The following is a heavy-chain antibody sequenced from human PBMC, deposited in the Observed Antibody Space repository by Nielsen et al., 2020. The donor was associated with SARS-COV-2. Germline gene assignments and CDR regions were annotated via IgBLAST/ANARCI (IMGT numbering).Heavy chain of an antibody. V-gene: IGHV6-1*01. Sequence: WIRQSPSRGLEWLGRTYYGSKWYNDYAVSVKSRITINPDTFKNQFSLHLNSVTPEDTAVYYCARARGAYGDYYYYYYTDVWGKGTTVTVSS. D-gene: IGHD4-17*01. CDR3: ARARGAYGDYYYYYYTDV. J-gene: IGHJ6*03. CDR2: TYYGSKWYN.